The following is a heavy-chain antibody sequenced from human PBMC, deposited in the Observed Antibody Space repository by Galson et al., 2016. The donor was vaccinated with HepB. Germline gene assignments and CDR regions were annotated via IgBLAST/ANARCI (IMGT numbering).Heavy chain of an antibody. J-gene: IGHJ6*02. CDR2: ISSDGSKI. CDR3: ARSQARDVREVGGYFQH. D-gene: IGHD3-10*01. Sequence: SLRLSCAASGFTFYSYAMHWVRQAPGKGLEWLAVISSDGSKINYVDSVKGRFTISRDNSKNTLYLQMNSLRGEDTAVYYCARSQARDVREVGGYFQHWGQGTTVTVSS. V-gene: IGHV3-30-3*01. CDR1: GFTFYSYA.